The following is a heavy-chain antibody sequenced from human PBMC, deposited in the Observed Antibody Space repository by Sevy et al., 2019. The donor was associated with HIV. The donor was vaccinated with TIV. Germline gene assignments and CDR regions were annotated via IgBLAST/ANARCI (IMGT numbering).Heavy chain of an antibody. CDR2: ISYSSSYI. J-gene: IGHJ5*02. V-gene: IGHV3-21*01. D-gene: IGHD2-21*02. CDR1: GFTFSSYN. CDR3: ARDGSYCGGDCLSWFDP. Sequence: GGSLRLSCAASGFTFSSYNMNWVRQAPGKGLEWVSSISYSSSYIYYAASVKGRFTISRDNAKNSVFLQMNSLRAEDTAVYYCARDGSYCGGDCLSWFDPWGQGTLVTVSS.